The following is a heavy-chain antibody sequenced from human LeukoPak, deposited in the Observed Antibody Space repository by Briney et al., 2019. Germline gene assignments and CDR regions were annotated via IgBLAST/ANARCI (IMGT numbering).Heavy chain of an antibody. D-gene: IGHD2-15*01. J-gene: IGHJ6*03. CDR1: GYTFTSYY. Sequence: ASVKLSCKASGYTFTSYYMHWVRQAPGQGLEWMGSINPNSGSTNYAEKVQGRVTMSRDTSINTPYMQMNRLRSDDTAVYYCARAGGDCSGGSCYSISHYYYYYMDVWGKGTTVTVSS. V-gene: IGHV1-2*02. CDR2: INPNSGST. CDR3: ARAGGDCSGGSCYSISHYYYYYMDV.